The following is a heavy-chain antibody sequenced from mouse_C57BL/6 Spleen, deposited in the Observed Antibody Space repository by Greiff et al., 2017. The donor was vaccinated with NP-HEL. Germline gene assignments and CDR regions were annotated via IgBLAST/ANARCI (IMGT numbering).Heavy chain of an antibody. V-gene: IGHV1-64*01. Sequence: QVQLQQPGAELVKPGASVKLSCKASGYTFTSYWMHWVKQRPGQGLEWIGMIHPNSGSTNYNEKVKSKATLTVDKSSSTAYMQLSSLTSLDSAVYYCARWGYYGNSTYAMDYWGQGTSVTVSS. J-gene: IGHJ4*01. CDR3: ARWGYYGNSTYAMDY. D-gene: IGHD1-1*01. CDR2: IHPNSGST. CDR1: GYTFTSYW.